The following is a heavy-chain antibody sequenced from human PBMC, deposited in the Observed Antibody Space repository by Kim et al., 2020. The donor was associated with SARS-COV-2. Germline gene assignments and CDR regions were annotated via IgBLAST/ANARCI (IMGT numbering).Heavy chain of an antibody. J-gene: IGHJ6*02. V-gene: IGHV5-51*01. Sequence: GESLKISCKGSGYSFTSYWIGWVRQMPGKGLEWMGIIYPGDSDTRYSPPFQGRVTISADKSISTAYLQWSSLKASDTAMYYCASRGGYSGYHSRDYYYYGMDVWGQGTTVTVSS. CDR2: IYPGDSDT. CDR3: ASRGGYSGYHSRDYYYYGMDV. D-gene: IGHD5-12*01. CDR1: GYSFTSYW.